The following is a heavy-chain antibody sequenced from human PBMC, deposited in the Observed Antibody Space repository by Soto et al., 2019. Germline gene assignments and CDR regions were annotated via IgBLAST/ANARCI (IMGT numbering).Heavy chain of an antibody. J-gene: IGHJ5*02. Sequence: SETLSLTCAVYGGSFSGYYWSWIRQPPGKGLEWIGEINHSGSTNYNPSLKSRVTISVDTSKNQFSLKLSSVTAADTAVYYCARGPSYSSGWYRWFDPWGQGTLVTVSS. CDR3: ARGPSYSSGWYRWFDP. CDR1: GGSFSGYY. V-gene: IGHV4-34*01. CDR2: INHSGST. D-gene: IGHD6-19*01.